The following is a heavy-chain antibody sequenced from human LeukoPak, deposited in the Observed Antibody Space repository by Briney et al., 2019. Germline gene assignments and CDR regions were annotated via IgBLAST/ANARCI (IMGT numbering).Heavy chain of an antibody. CDR3: AKEANIASAIVWFDP. CDR1: GGSISSSNW. Sequence: SETLSLTCAVSGGSISSSNWWSWVRQPPGKGLEWIGEINHSGGTNYNPSLKSRVTISVDTSKNQFSLKLSSVTAADTAVYYCAKEANIASAIVWFDPWGQGTLVTVSS. J-gene: IGHJ5*02. V-gene: IGHV4-4*02. CDR2: INHSGGT. D-gene: IGHD6-13*01.